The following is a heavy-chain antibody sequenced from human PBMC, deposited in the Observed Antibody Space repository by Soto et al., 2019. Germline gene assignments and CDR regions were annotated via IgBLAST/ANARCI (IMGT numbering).Heavy chain of an antibody. CDR3: ARLPTGFPNWFDS. CDR2: IHPSDSRV. D-gene: IGHD4-17*01. J-gene: IGHJ5*01. CDR1: DYTFAAYW. Sequence: PGESLKISCKGFDYTFAAYWIAWVRQMPGEGLEWMGAIHPSDSRVEFNLSFQGQVTISADKSISTAYLQWNTLKTSDTATYYCARLPTGFPNWFDSWGQGTLVTVSS. V-gene: IGHV5-51*01.